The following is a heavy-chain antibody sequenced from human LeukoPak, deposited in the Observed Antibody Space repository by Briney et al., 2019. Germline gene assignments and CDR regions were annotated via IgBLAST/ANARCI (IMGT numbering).Heavy chain of an antibody. D-gene: IGHD4-17*01. CDR1: GFSFSNAW. V-gene: IGHV3-15*01. CDR3: SRVDYGAFYM. Sequence: GGSLRLSCAGSGFSFSNAWMSWVRQAPGKGLEWIARIKSKSNGGTTDYAVPVKGRFTISRDDSKQTMYLQMNSLKTEDTAVYYCSRVDYGAFYMWGQGTMVTVSS. CDR2: IKSKSNGGTT. J-gene: IGHJ3*02.